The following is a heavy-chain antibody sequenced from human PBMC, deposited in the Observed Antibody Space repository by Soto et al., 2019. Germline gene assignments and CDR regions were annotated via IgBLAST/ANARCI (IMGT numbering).Heavy chain of an antibody. CDR3: ARLYYYDSSGYYQGIIDY. CDR2: IDPSDSYT. D-gene: IGHD3-22*01. CDR1: GYSFTIYW. V-gene: IGHV5-10-1*01. Sequence: PGESLKISCNGSGYSFTIYWISWVRQMPGKGLEWMGRIDPSDSYTNYSPSFQGHVTISADKSISTAYLQWSSLKASDTAMYYCARLYYYDSSGYYQGIIDYWGQGTLVTVSS. J-gene: IGHJ4*02.